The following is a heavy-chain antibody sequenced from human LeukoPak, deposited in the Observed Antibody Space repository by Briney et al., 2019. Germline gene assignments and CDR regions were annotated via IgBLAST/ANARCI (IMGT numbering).Heavy chain of an antibody. CDR3: AKSCTNGVCRFDY. J-gene: IGHJ4*02. CDR1: GFTFSSYS. V-gene: IGHV3-21*01. D-gene: IGHD2-8*01. CDR2: ISSSSSYI. Sequence: GGFLRLSCAASGFTFSSYSMNWVRQAPGKGLEWVSSISSSSSYIYYADSVKGRFTISRDSAKNSLYLQMNSLRAEDTAVYYCAKSCTNGVCRFDYWGQGTLVTVSS.